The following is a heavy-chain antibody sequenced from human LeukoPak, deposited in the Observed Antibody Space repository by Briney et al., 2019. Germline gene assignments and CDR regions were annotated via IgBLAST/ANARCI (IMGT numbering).Heavy chain of an antibody. J-gene: IGHJ4*01. CDR1: GNTFTRHY. CDR3: ARGDGDYVGNDY. D-gene: IGHD4-17*01. CDR2: INPNTGGT. V-gene: IGHV1-2*02. Sequence: GPSVNLSYKASGNTFTRHYMHWVPQAPEHAFERMAWINPNTGGTHYAQNFQGRVTMTRDTSISTAYMAFSRLKSDDTAVYFCARGDGDYVGNDYWGHGTLVTVSS.